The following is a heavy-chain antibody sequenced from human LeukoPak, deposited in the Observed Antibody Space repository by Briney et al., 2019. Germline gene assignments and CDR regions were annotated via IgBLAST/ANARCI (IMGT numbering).Heavy chain of an antibody. V-gene: IGHV3-23*01. J-gene: IGHJ1*01. CDR1: GFTFSSYA. CDR2: ISGSGGSI. CDR3: AKDLGDIAVVGTNIEYSQH. D-gene: IGHD6-19*01. Sequence: GGSLRLSCAASGFTFSSYAMSWVRQAPGKGLEWVSAISGSGGSIYYADSVKGRFTISRDNSKNTLYLQMNSLRAEDTAVYYCAKDLGDIAVVGTNIEYSQHGARGTLVTVPS.